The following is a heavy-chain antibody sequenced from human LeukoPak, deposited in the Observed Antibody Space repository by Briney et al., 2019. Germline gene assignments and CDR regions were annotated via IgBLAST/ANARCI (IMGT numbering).Heavy chain of an antibody. CDR2: IWYDGSNK. D-gene: IGHD1-7*01. Sequence: GGSLRLSCAASGFTFSSYGMHWVRQAPGKGLEGGAVIWYDGSNKYYADAVKGRFTISRDNSKNTLYLQMNSLRAEDTAVYYCTRGGLELPYYMDVWGKGTTVTVSS. CDR1: GFTFSSYG. V-gene: IGHV3-33*01. J-gene: IGHJ6*03. CDR3: TRGGLELPYYMDV.